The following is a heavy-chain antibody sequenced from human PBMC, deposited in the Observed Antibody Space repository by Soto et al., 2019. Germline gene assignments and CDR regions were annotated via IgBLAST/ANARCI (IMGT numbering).Heavy chain of an antibody. CDR3: ARSVTDFWSGGHYGLDV. V-gene: IGHV3-21*01. J-gene: IGHJ6*02. D-gene: IGHD3-3*01. CDR1: GFTFSTCS. CDR2: ISSRNTYI. Sequence: EVQLVESGGGLVRPGGSLRLSCAASGFTFSTCSMNWVRQAPGKGLEWVSSISSRNTYIYYADSVKGRFTISRDNAKNSLFLQMNSLRVEDTAVYYCARSVTDFWSGGHYGLDVWGQGTTVTVSS.